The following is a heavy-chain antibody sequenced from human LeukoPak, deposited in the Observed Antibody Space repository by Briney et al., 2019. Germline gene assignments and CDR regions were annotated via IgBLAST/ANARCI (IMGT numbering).Heavy chain of an antibody. CDR3: ARGRDYSDY. V-gene: IGHV3-7*01. CDR2: INQDGSGK. J-gene: IGHJ4*02. Sequence: GGSLRLSCAASGFAFTSYWMNWVRQAPGKGLEWVANINQDGSGKYYVNSVKGRFTISRDNAENSLSLQMNSLRAEDTAVYYSARGRDYSDYWGQGTLVTVSS. CDR1: GFAFTSYW.